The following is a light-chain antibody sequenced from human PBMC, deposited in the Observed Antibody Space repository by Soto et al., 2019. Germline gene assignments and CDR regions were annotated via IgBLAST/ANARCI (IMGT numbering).Light chain of an antibody. CDR3: QQYNSYSPET. V-gene: IGKV1-5*01. Sequence: DIQMTQSPSTLSASVGDRVTITCRASQSISSWLAWYQQKPGKAPKLLIYDASSLESGVPSRFSGSEYGTEFTLTISSLQPDDFATYYCQQYNSYSPETFGPGTKVEIK. CDR1: QSISSW. J-gene: IGKJ1*01. CDR2: DAS.